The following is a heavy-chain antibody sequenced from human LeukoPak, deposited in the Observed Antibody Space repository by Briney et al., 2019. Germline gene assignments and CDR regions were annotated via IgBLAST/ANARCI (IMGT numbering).Heavy chain of an antibody. CDR3: ARMVVAAGYYYYGMDV. CDR1: GGTFSSYA. J-gene: IGHJ6*02. CDR2: IIPIFGIA. Sequence: AASAKVSCKASGGTFSSYAISWVRQAPGQGLEWMGRIIPIFGIANYAQKFQGRVTITADKSTSTAYKELSSLRSEDTAVYYCARMVVAAGYYYYGMDVWGQGTTVTVSS. D-gene: IGHD2-15*01. V-gene: IGHV1-69*04.